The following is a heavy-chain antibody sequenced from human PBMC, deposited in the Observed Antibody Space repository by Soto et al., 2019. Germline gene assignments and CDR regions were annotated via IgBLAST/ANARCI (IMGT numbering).Heavy chain of an antibody. CDR1: GFAVSSSY. V-gene: IGHV3-53*02. Sequence: EVQLVETGGDLIQSGGSLRLSCAASGFAVSSSYMMWVRQAPGKGLECISLTYTGGSTHYADSVKGRFTVSRDDSSNTLYLQMNNLRAEDTAVYYCARDPPITSDYAMDVWGQGTTVIVSS. J-gene: IGHJ6*02. D-gene: IGHD1-20*01. CDR3: ARDPPITSDYAMDV. CDR2: TYTGGST.